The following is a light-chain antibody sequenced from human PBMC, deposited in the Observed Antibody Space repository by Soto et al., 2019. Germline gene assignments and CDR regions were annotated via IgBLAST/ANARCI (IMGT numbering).Light chain of an antibody. CDR1: SSDIGGYNY. V-gene: IGLV2-11*01. J-gene: IGLJ1*01. Sequence: ALTQPRSVSGSPGQSVTISCTGTSSDIGGYNYVSWYQQHPGKAPKLMIYDVIKRPSGVPDRFSGSKSGNTASLTIYGLQAEDEADYYCCSYAGSYTHVFGTGTKVTVL. CDR3: CSYAGSYTHV. CDR2: DVI.